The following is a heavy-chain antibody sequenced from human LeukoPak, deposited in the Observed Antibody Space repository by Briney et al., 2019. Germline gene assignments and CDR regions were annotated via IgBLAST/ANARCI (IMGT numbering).Heavy chain of an antibody. V-gene: IGHV4-39*01. Sequence: SETLSLTCTVSGGSLSSSSYYWGWIRQPPGKGLEWIGNIYYSGSTYYNPSVKSRVTIFVDTSKNQFSLKLSSVTAADTAVYYCGRHPEVLCDFCYWGQGTLVSV. CDR1: GGSLSSSSYY. CDR2: IYYSGST. J-gene: IGHJ4*02. D-gene: IGHD1-14*01. CDR3: GRHPEVLCDFCY.